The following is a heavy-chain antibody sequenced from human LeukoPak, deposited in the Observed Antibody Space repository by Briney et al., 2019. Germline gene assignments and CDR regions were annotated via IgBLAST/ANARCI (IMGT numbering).Heavy chain of an antibody. CDR3: ARETGIAAAGMSYYFDY. CDR2: ISAYNGNT. CDR1: GYTFTSYG. J-gene: IGHJ4*02. V-gene: IGHV1-18*01. D-gene: IGHD6-13*01. Sequence: GASVKVSCKASGYTFTSYGISWVRQAPGQGLEWMGWISAYNGNTKYAQKFQGRVTMTTDTSTSTAYMELRSLRSDDTAVYYCARETGIAAAGMSYYFDYWGRGTLVTVSS.